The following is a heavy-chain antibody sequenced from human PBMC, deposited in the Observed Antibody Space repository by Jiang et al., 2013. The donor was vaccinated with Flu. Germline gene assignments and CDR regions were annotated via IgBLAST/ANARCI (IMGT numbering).Heavy chain of an antibody. CDR2: IDWDDAK. V-gene: IGHV2-70*04. CDR3: ARTHELLEAFNI. CDR1: GISVTTYGMR. J-gene: IGHJ3*02. Sequence: KPTQTLTLACNLSGISVTTYGMRVSWIRQPPGKALEWLARIDWDDAKFYSPPLETRLTISKDISKNQVVLTMTNMDPVDTATYYCARTHELLEAFNIWGPGTTVTVSA. D-gene: IGHD1-1*01.